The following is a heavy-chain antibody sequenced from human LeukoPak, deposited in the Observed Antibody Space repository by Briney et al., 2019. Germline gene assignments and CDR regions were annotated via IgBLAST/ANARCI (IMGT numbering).Heavy chain of an antibody. CDR2: INPNSGGT. CDR1: GYTFTGYY. Sequence: ASVKVSCKASGYTFTGYYMHWVRQAPGQGLEWMGWINPNSGGTNYAQKFQGRVTMTRDTSISTAYMELSRLRSDDTAVYYCASSRKAAGTAAPSNFDYWGQGTLVTVSS. V-gene: IGHV1-2*02. D-gene: IGHD6-13*01. CDR3: ASSRKAAGTAAPSNFDY. J-gene: IGHJ4*02.